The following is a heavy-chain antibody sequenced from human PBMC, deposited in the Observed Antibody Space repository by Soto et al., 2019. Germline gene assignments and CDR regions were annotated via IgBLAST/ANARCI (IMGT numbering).Heavy chain of an antibody. CDR3: AKGRDLEWGTA. D-gene: IGHD3-3*01. J-gene: IGHJ4*02. CDR2: ISYDGSNK. V-gene: IGHV3-30*18. Sequence: QVQLVESGGGVVQPGRALRLSCAASGFTFSSYGMHWVRQAPGKGLEWVAVISYDGSNKYYADSVKGRFTISRDNSKNTLYLQMNSLRAEDTAVYYCAKGRDLEWGTAGGQGTLVTVSS. CDR1: GFTFSSYG.